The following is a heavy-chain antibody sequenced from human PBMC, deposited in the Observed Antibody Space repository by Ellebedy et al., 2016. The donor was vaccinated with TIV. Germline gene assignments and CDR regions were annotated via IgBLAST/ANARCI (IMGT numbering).Heavy chain of an antibody. CDR3: ARELVDTAMAIDY. CDR1: GFTVSSNY. V-gene: IGHV3-53*05. CDR2: IYSGGST. J-gene: IGHJ4*02. Sequence: GESLKISCAASGFTVSSNYMSWVRQAPGKGLEWVSVIYSGGSTYYADSVKGRFTISRDNSKNTLYLQMNSLRAEDTAVYYCARELVDTAMAIDYWGQGTLVTVSS. D-gene: IGHD5-18*01.